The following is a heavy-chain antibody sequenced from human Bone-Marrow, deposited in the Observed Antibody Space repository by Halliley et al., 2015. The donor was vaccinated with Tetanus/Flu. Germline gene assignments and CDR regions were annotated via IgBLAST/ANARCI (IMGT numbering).Heavy chain of an antibody. J-gene: IGHJ4*02. D-gene: IGHD3-22*01. Sequence: PFDSYTNYGPSFQGHVPISVDKSASTAYLQWSSLEAPDTAMYYCARRQNYYHNSDYLYYFDYWGQGTLVTVSS. V-gene: IGHV5-10-1*01. CDR2: PFDSYT. CDR3: ARRQNYYHNSDYLYYFDY.